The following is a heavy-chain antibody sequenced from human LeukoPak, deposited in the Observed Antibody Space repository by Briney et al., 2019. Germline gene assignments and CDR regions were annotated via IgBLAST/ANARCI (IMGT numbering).Heavy chain of an antibody. V-gene: IGHV3-21*01. CDR2: ISSSSSYI. J-gene: IGHJ4*02. Sequence: PGGSLRLSCAASGFTFSSYSMNWVRQAPGKGLEWVSSISSSSSYIYYADSVKGRFTISRDNAKNSLYLQMNSLRAEDTAVYYCARDIGGGITMVRGLEYWGQGILVTVSS. D-gene: IGHD3-10*01. CDR1: GFTFSSYS. CDR3: ARDIGGGITMVRGLEY.